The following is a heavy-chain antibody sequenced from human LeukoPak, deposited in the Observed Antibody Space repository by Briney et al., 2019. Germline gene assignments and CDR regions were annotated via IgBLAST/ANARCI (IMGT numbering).Heavy chain of an antibody. J-gene: IGHJ4*02. CDR1: GGSISSGSYY. CDR3: ARGDYGDPFDY. CDR2: IYTSGST. V-gene: IGHV4-61*02. D-gene: IGHD4-17*01. Sequence: PSQTLSLTCTVSGGSISSGSYYWSWIRQPAGKGLEWIGRIYTSGSTNYNPSLKSRVTISVDTSKNQFSLKLSSVTAADTAVYYCARGDYGDPFDYWGQGTLVTVSS.